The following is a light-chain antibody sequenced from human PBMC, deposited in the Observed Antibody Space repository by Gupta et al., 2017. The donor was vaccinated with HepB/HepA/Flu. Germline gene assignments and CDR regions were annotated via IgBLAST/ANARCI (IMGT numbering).Light chain of an antibody. V-gene: IGKV2-30*01. CDR2: QVS. J-gene: IGKJ4*01. CDR1: QSLVFSDGNTF. CDR3: VQGTHWPT. Sequence: DVVLTQSPLSLPVTLGQPASISCRSSQSLVFSDGNTFLHWFQQRPGQSPRRLLYQVSKRDSGVPERFSDSGSGTDFTLRISRVEAEDVAIYYCVQGTHWPTFGGGTKVEIK.